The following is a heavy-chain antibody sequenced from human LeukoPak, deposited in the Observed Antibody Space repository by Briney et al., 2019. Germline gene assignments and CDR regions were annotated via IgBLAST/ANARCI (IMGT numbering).Heavy chain of an antibody. CDR2: INPNNGGT. Sequence: ASVKVSCKASGYTFTGYYLHWVRQAPGQGLEWVVWINPNNGGTNYAQTFQGRVTMTRDTSISTAYMELSRLRFDDTAVYYCARGGSKSSGAFDIWGQGTMVTVSS. V-gene: IGHV1-2*02. CDR3: ARGGSKSSGAFDI. D-gene: IGHD2-15*01. CDR1: GYTFTGYY. J-gene: IGHJ3*02.